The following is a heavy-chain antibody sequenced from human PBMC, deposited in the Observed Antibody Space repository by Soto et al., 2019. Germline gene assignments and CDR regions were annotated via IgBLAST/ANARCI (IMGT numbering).Heavy chain of an antibody. CDR2: INSDGSST. CDR3: ARAASYQPLLNWFDP. J-gene: IGHJ5*02. Sequence: GGSLRLSCAASGFTFSSYWMHWVRQAPGKGLVWVSRINSDGSSTSYADSVKGRFTISRDNAKNTLYLQMNSLRAEDTAVYYCARAASYQPLLNWFDPWGQGTLVTVSS. D-gene: IGHD2-2*01. CDR1: GFTFSSYW. V-gene: IGHV3-74*01.